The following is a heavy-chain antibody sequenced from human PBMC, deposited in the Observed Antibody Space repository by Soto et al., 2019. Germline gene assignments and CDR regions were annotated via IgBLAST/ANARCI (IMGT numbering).Heavy chain of an antibody. CDR1: GFTFSSYS. J-gene: IGHJ4*02. Sequence: GGSLRLSCAASGFTFSSYSMNWVRQAPGKGLEWVSYISSSSSTIYYADSVKGRFTISRDNAKNSLYLQMNSLRDEDTAVYYCARDRSAGRLINWGSVAGSLDYWGQGTLVTVSS. V-gene: IGHV3-48*02. D-gene: IGHD7-27*01. CDR3: ARDRSAGRLINWGSVAGSLDY. CDR2: ISSSSSTI.